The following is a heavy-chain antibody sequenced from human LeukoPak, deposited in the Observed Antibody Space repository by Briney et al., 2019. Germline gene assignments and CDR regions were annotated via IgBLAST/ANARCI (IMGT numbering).Heavy chain of an antibody. CDR1: GFTFSTYA. J-gene: IGHJ4*02. V-gene: IGHV3-30-3*01. CDR3: AREAAAYCGGDCWVDY. Sequence: PGGSLRLSCSASGFTFSTYAMHWVRQAPGKGLEWVAVISYDGTNKYYADSVKGRFTVSRDNSKNTLYLQMNSLRPEDTAIYYCAREAAAYCGGDCWVDYWGQGTPVTVSS. CDR2: ISYDGTNK. D-gene: IGHD2-21*02.